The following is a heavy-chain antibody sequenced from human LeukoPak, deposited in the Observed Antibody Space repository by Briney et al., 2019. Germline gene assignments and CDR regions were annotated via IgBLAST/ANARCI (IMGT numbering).Heavy chain of an antibody. Sequence: SETLSLTCTVSGGSISSSSYYWGWIRQPPGKGLEWIGSIYYSGSTYYNPSLKSRVTISVDTSKNQFSLKLSSVTAADTAVYYCARRPGYIAYGEHDYWGQGTLVTVSS. J-gene: IGHJ4*02. CDR1: GGSISSSSYY. CDR3: ARRPGYIAYGEHDY. CDR2: IYYSGST. D-gene: IGHD5-12*01. V-gene: IGHV4-39*01.